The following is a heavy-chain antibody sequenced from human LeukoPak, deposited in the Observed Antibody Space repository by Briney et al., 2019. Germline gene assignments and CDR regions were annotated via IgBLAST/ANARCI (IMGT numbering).Heavy chain of an antibody. V-gene: IGHV3-23*01. CDR2: ISNSGAST. Sequence: PGGSLRLSCAASGFTFSTSAMSWVRQAPGQGLEWVSGISNSGASTYYADSVKGRFTISRDNSKNMLYLQMNSLRAEDTAVYHCAKGTSISPSTGVDYWGPGTLVTVSS. J-gene: IGHJ4*02. CDR1: GFTFSTSA. D-gene: IGHD4-17*01. CDR3: AKGTSISPSTGVDY.